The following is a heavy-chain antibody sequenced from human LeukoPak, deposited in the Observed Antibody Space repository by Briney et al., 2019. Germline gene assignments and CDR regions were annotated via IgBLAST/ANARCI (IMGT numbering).Heavy chain of an antibody. Sequence: GGSLRLSCAASEFTVSNYGMHWVRQAPGEGLEWVAFIQSTGLKTYYADSVRGRFTISRDTTKNTLFLQVNSLRGGDTAVYYCAKGVDYGFEYWGQGTLVTVSS. J-gene: IGHJ4*02. CDR3: AKGVDYGFEY. V-gene: IGHV3-30*02. CDR2: IQSTGLKT. D-gene: IGHD4/OR15-4a*01. CDR1: EFTVSNYG.